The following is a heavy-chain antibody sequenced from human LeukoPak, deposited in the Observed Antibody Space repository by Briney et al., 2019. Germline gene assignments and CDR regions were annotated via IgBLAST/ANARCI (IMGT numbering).Heavy chain of an antibody. CDR3: ARTRIGIWLGELFCFDY. CDR2: INPNSGGT. CDR1: GYTFTGYY. D-gene: IGHD3-10*01. V-gene: IGHV1-2*02. J-gene: IGHJ4*02. Sequence: ASVKVSCTASGYTFTGYYMHWGRQAPGQGLEWMGWINPNSGGTNYAQKFQGRVTMTRDTSISTAYMELSRLRYDDKAVYYCARTRIGIWLGELFCFDYWGQGTLVTVSS.